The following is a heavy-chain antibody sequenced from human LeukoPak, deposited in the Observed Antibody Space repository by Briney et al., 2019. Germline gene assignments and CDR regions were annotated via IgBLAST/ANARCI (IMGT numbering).Heavy chain of an antibody. CDR3: AKVPTMIVVVITGWFDP. CDR2: ISGSGGST. V-gene: IGHV3-23*01. Sequence: GGSLRLSCAASGFTFSSYAMSWVRQAPGKGLEWVSAISGSGGSTYYADSVKGRSTISRDNSKNTLYLQMNSLRAEDTAVYYCAKVPTMIVVVITGWFDPWGQGTLVTVSS. D-gene: IGHD3-22*01. J-gene: IGHJ5*02. CDR1: GFTFSSYA.